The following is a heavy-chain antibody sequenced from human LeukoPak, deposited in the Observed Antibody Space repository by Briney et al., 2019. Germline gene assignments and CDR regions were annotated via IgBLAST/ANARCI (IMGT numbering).Heavy chain of an antibody. Sequence: PGGSLRLSCSASGFPFSSYAMHWVRQAPGKGLEYVSAISDSGGSTYYADSVKGRFTISRDNAKNSLYLQMNSLRAEDTAVYYCARVALSMGENGFDIWGQGTMVTVSS. CDR1: GFPFSSYA. V-gene: IGHV3-64*04. D-gene: IGHD2/OR15-2a*01. CDR2: ISDSGGST. J-gene: IGHJ3*02. CDR3: ARVALSMGENGFDI.